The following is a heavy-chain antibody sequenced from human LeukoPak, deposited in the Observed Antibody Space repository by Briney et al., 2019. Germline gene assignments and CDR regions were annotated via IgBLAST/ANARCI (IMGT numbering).Heavy chain of an antibody. V-gene: IGHV3-21*01. CDR1: GFTLSNYD. J-gene: IGHJ5*02. D-gene: IGHD2-2*01. Sequence: GGSLRLSCAASGFTLSNYDMNWVRQAPGKGLEWVSSISTSSRYIYYKDSVRGRFTISRDDAKNSLYLEMNSLRAEDTAVYYCARADCSSSTCYLRRSWFDPWGQGTLVAVSS. CDR3: ARADCSSSTCYLRRSWFDP. CDR2: ISTSSRYI.